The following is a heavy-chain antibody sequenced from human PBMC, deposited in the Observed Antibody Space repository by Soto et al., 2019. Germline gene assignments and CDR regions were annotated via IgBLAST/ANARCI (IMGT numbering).Heavy chain of an antibody. CDR2: ISAYDGKT. D-gene: IGHD3-3*01. V-gene: IGHV1-18*01. CDR1: GYTFPSYG. Sequence: ASVKVSCKASGYTFPSYGINWVRQAPGQGLELMGWISAYDGKTTYAEKFQGRVTLTTDTSTSTAYMELRSLRSDDTAIYYCARDPHEFWTSYWFDPWGQGTPVTVSS. CDR3: ARDPHEFWTSYWFDP. J-gene: IGHJ5*02.